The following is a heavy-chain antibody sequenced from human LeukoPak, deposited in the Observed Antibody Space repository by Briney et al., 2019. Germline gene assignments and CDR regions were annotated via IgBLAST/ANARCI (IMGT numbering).Heavy chain of an antibody. D-gene: IGHD4-17*01. CDR2: ISGSGDST. CDR3: AKEDDYGDYFDY. Sequence: PGGSLRLSCAASGFTFSSYAMSWVRQAPGKGLEWVSVISGSGDSTHYADSVKGRFTISRDNSKNTLYLQMNSLRAEDTAVYYCAKEDDYGDYFDYWGQGTLVTVSS. V-gene: IGHV3-23*01. J-gene: IGHJ4*02. CDR1: GFTFSSYA.